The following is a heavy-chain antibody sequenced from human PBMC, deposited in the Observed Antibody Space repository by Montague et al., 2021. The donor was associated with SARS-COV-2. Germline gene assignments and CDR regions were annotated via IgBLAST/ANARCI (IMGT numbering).Heavy chain of an antibody. D-gene: IGHD2-2*01. Sequence: SETLSLTCAVYGGSISGYYWSWIRQPPGKGLEWIGDISYSGSTNYNPSLKSRVTISIDTSKNQFSLKLSSVTAADTAVYYCARFAYRLLVIASYCGLDVWGQGTMVTVSS. CDR3: ARFAYRLLVIASYCGLDV. V-gene: IGHV4-34*01. CDR2: ISYSGST. J-gene: IGHJ6*02. CDR1: GGSISGYY.